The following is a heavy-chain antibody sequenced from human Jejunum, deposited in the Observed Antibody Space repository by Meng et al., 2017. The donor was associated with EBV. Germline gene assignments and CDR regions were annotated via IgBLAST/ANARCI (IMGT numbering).Heavy chain of an antibody. CDR1: GYTFTRYG. Sequence: VRLVPSGVEGKKPWASVKLPCKTSGYTFTRYGISWVRQAPGHGPEWMGWITVYNGNTNYAPRLQGRVTMTTDLSMSTAYMELRSLRSDDTAVYYCARDSSGYNANDKVSDYWGQGTLVTVSS. CDR2: ITVYNGNT. CDR3: ARDSSGYNANDKVSDY. V-gene: IGHV1-18*01. D-gene: IGHD5-12*01. J-gene: IGHJ4*01.